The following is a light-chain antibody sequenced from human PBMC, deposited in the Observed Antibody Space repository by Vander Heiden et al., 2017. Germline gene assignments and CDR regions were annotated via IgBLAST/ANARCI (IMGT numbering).Light chain of an antibody. CDR3: QQYYSTPTWT. V-gene: IGKV4-1*01. J-gene: IGKJ1*01. Sequence: DDVLTSSSDPPAASLGDRANIYRKSSQSVFFRANNKNCLAWYQQKPGQPPRLLIYWAATRESGVPDRFSGSGSGTDYTLTISSLQAEDVAVYFCQQYYSTPTWTFGQGTKVEIK. CDR2: WAA. CDR1: QSVFFRANNKNC.